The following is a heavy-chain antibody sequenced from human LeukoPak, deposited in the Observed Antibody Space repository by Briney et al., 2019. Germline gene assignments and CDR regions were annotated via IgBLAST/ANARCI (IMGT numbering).Heavy chain of an antibody. D-gene: IGHD5-18*01. V-gene: IGHV4-30-2*01. J-gene: IGHJ4*02. CDR2: IYYSGST. Sequence: SETLSLTCAVPGGSISSGGYSWSWIRQPPGKGLEWIGYIYYSGSTYYNPSLKSRVTISVDTSKNQFSLKLSSVTAADTAVYYCARAAMVDYWSQGTLVTVSS. CDR3: ARAAMVDY. CDR1: GGSISSGGYS.